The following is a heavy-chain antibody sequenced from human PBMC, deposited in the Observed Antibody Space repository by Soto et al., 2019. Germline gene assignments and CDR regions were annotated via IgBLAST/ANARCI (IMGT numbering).Heavy chain of an antibody. CDR3: ARGNFWSGYYQYWFDP. J-gene: IGHJ5*02. Sequence: GASVKVSCKASGGTFSSYAISWVRQAPGQGLEWMGGIIPIFGTANYAQKFQGRVTITADKSTSTAYMELSSLRSEDTAVYYCARGNFWSGYYQYWFDPWGQGTLVTVSS. CDR1: GGTFSSYA. V-gene: IGHV1-69*06. CDR2: IIPIFGTA. D-gene: IGHD3-3*01.